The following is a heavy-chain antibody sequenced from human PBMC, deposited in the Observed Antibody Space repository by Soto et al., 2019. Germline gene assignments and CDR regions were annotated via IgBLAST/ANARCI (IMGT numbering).Heavy chain of an antibody. Sequence: GGSLRLSCAASGFTFSSYGMHWVRQAPGKGLEWVAVISYDGSNKYYADSVKGRFTISRDNSKNTLYLQMNSLRAEDTAVYYCAKGPLSIVARGGYYRSYYYYYYMDVWGKGTTVTVFS. J-gene: IGHJ6*03. V-gene: IGHV3-30*18. CDR2: ISYDGSNK. CDR1: GFTFSSYG. CDR3: AKGPLSIVARGGYYRSYYYYYYMDV. D-gene: IGHD3-3*01.